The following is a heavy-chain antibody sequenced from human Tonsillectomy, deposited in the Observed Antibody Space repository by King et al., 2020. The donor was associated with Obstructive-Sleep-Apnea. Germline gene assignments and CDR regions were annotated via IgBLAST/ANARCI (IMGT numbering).Heavy chain of an antibody. D-gene: IGHD2-2*01. Sequence: QLVQSGAEVKKPGSSVKVSCKASGGTFSSYAISWVRQAPGQGLEWMGGIIPIFGTANYAQKFQGRVTITADESTSTAYMELRSLRSEDTAVYYFARGGAVGYCSSTSCYDAFDIWGQGTMVTVSS. CDR1: GGTFSSYA. J-gene: IGHJ3*02. CDR3: ARGGAVGYCSSTSCYDAFDI. V-gene: IGHV1-69*01. CDR2: IIPIFGTA.